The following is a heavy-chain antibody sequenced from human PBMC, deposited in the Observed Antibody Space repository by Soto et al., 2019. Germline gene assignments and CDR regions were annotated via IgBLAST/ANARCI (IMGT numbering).Heavy chain of an antibody. J-gene: IGHJ4*02. CDR2: IYYSGST. V-gene: IGHV4-61*01. D-gene: IGHD1-7*01. CDR1: GGSVSSGSYY. CDR3: ASGTGRTNIDY. Sequence: PSETLSLTCTVSGGSVSSGSYYWSWIRQPPGKGLEWIGYIYYSGSTNYNPSLKSRVTISVDTSKNQFSLKLSSVTAADTAVYYCASGTGRTNIDYWGQGTLVTVSS.